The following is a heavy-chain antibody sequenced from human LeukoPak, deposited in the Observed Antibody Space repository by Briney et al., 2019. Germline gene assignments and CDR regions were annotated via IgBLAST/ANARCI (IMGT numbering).Heavy chain of an antibody. CDR2: IYSSGST. V-gene: IGHV4-39*01. CDR3: ARLGGSGDTFDI. D-gene: IGHD3-10*01. Sequence: SETLSLTCTVSGGSISSRNYYGGWIRQPPGKGLEWIGCIYSSGSTYYNPSLMSRVTISVDTSKSQFSLKLSSVTAAGTAVYYCARLGGSGDTFDIWGQGTMVTVSS. J-gene: IGHJ3*02. CDR1: GGSISSRNYY.